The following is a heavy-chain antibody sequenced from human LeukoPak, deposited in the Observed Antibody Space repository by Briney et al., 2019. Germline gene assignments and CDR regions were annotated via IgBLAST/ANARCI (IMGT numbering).Heavy chain of an antibody. CDR2: ISYDGSNK. CDR1: GFTFSSYA. J-gene: IGHJ6*03. Sequence: GRSLRLSCAASGFTFSSYAMHWVRQAPGKGLEWVAVISYDGSNKYYADSVKGRFTISRDNSKNTLYLQMNSLRAEDTAVYYCAREPAYDFWSGYISDYYYYMDVWGKGTTVTVSS. D-gene: IGHD3-3*01. CDR3: AREPAYDFWSGYISDYYYYMDV. V-gene: IGHV3-30*01.